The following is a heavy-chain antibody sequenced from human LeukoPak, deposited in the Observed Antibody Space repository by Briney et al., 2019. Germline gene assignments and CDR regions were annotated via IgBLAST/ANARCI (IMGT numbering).Heavy chain of an antibody. Sequence: ASVKVSCKASGYTFTNYGISWVRRAPGQGLEWMGWISAYNGNTNYAQKLQGRVTMTTDTSTSTAYMELGSLRSDDTAVYYCAREARITISQGFDYWGQGTLVTVSS. CDR3: AREARITISQGFDY. CDR1: GYTFTNYG. CDR2: ISAYNGNT. J-gene: IGHJ4*02. V-gene: IGHV1-18*01. D-gene: IGHD3-9*01.